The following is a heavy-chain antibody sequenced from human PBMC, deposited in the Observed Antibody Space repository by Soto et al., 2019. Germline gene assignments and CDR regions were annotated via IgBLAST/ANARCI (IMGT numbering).Heavy chain of an antibody. J-gene: IGHJ3*02. CDR3: AREGTNDGSGYYGRAFDI. V-gene: IGHV4-30-4*01. CDR1: GGSISSGDYY. Sequence: QVQLQESGPGLVKSSQTLSLTCTVSGGSISSGDYYWSWIRQPPGKGLEWIGYIYYSGSTYYNPSLKNRLTISIDTSKNQFSLKLSSVTAADTAVYYCAREGTNDGSGYYGRAFDIWGQGTMLTVSS. D-gene: IGHD3-22*01. CDR2: IYYSGST.